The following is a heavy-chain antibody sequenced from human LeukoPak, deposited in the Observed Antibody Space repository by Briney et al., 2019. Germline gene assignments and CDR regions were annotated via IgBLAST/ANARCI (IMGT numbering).Heavy chain of an antibody. Sequence: GGSLRLSCAASGFTFSSYGMHWVRQAPGKGLEWVAVIWYDGSNKYYAGSVKGRFTISRDNSKSTLYLQMNSLRAEDTAVYYCARDNYYDSSGSFDYWGQGTLVTVSS. V-gene: IGHV3-33*01. CDR2: IWYDGSNK. CDR1: GFTFSSYG. CDR3: ARDNYYDSSGSFDY. J-gene: IGHJ4*02. D-gene: IGHD3-22*01.